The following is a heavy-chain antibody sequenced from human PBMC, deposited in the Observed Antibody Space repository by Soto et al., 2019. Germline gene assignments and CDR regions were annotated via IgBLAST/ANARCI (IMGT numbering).Heavy chain of an antibody. V-gene: IGHV1-18*01. Sequence: GASVKVSCKASGYTFTSYGISWVRQAPGQGLEWMGWISAYNGNTNYAQKLQGRVTMTTDTSTSTAYMELRSLRSDDTAVYYCARDSSGYYYKNWFDPWGQGTLVTVSS. CDR2: ISAYNGNT. CDR1: GYTFTSYG. CDR3: ARDSSGYYYKNWFDP. J-gene: IGHJ5*02. D-gene: IGHD3-22*01.